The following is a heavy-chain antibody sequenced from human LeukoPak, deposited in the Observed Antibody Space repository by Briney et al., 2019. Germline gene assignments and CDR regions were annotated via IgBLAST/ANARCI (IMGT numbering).Heavy chain of an antibody. V-gene: IGHV1-69*05. Sequence: ASVKVSCKASGGTFSSYAISWVRQAPGQGLEWMGGIIPIFGTANYAQKFQGRATITTEESTSTAYMELSSLRSEDTAVYYCASRSGSPAFDIWGQGTMVTVSS. CDR2: IIPIFGTA. D-gene: IGHD1-26*01. J-gene: IGHJ3*02. CDR3: ASRSGSPAFDI. CDR1: GGTFSSYA.